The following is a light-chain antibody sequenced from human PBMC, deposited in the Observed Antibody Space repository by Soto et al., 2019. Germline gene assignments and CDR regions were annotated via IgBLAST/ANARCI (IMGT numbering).Light chain of an antibody. CDR2: GAS. V-gene: IGKV3-20*01. Sequence: TQSPSSFSASTGDRVTITCRASQGISSYLAWYQQKPGQAPRLLIYGASSRATGIPDRFSGSGSGTDFTLTISRLEPEDFAVYYCQQYGSSPPVTFGPGTKVDIK. CDR1: QGISSY. CDR3: QQYGSSPPVT. J-gene: IGKJ3*01.